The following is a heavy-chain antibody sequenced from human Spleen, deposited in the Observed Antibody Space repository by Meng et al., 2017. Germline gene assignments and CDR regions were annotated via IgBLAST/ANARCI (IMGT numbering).Heavy chain of an antibody. V-gene: IGHV4-39*07. Sequence: SETLSLTCSVSGGFVATTSYYWGWIRQPPGKGLEWIGNIFYSGSTYYNPSLKSRVTISVDTSKNQFSLKLSSVTAADTAVYYCARDHWNIAVAGSPDYFDYWGQGTLVTVSS. D-gene: IGHD6-19*01. J-gene: IGHJ4*02. CDR3: ARDHWNIAVAGSPDYFDY. CDR2: IFYSGST. CDR1: GGFVATTSYY.